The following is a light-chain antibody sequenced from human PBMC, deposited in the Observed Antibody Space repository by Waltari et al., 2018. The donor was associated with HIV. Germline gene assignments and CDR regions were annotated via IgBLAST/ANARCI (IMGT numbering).Light chain of an antibody. J-gene: IGLJ1*01. V-gene: IGLV2-23*02. CDR2: EVS. CDR1: SLDVGSYNL. Sequence: QSALTQPASVSGSPGQSITIPSTGTSLDVGSYNLVSWYQQHPGKAPKLMIYEVSKRPSGVSNRFSGSKSGNTASLTISGLQAEDEADYYCCSYAGSSTCYVFGTGTKVTVL. CDR3: CSYAGSSTCYV.